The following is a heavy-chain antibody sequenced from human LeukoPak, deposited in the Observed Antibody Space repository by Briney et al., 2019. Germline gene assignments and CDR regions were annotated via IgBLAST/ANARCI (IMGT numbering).Heavy chain of an antibody. CDR3: ARELVYSYGYGGWFDP. V-gene: IGHV4-61*02. J-gene: IGHJ5*02. CDR1: GGSISSGSYY. Sequence: PSQTLSLTCTVSGGSISSGSYYWSWIRQPAGKGLEWIGRIYTSGSTNYNPSLKSRVTISVDTSKNQFSLKLSSVTAADTAVYYCARELVYSYGYGGWFDPWGQGTLVTVSS. D-gene: IGHD5-18*01. CDR2: IYTSGST.